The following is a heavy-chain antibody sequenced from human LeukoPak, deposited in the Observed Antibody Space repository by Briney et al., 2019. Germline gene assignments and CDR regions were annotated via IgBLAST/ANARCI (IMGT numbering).Heavy chain of an antibody. J-gene: IGHJ3*02. CDR2: IYYSGST. D-gene: IGHD3-3*01. CDR3: ASSLGVRITIFGVVPHDAFDI. V-gene: IGHV4-39*07. Sequence: PSETLSLTCTVPGGSISSSSYYWGWIRQPPGKGLEWIGSIYYSGSTYYNPSLKSRVTISVDTSKNQFSLKLSSVTAADTAVYYCASSLGVRITIFGVVPHDAFDIWGQGTMVTVSS. CDR1: GGSISSSSYY.